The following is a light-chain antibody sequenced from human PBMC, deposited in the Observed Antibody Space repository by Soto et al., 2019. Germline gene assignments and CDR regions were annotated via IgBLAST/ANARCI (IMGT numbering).Light chain of an antibody. CDR2: GAS. CDR3: XXYHXXPPLT. J-gene: IGKJ4*01. CDR1: QSISSS. V-gene: IGKV3-15*01. Sequence: EILMTQSPATLSVSPGERVTLSCRASQSISSSLAWYQQKPGQAPRLLIYGASTRATDIPARFSGSGSGTEFTLTISSLQSEDFXVXXXXXYHXXPPLTFGGGTKVEIK.